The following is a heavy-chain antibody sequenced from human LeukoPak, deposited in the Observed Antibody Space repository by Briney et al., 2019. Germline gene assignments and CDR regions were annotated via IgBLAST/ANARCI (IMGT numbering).Heavy chain of an antibody. CDR2: IYTSGST. CDR1: GGSISSGSYY. Sequence: SETLSLTCTVSGGSISSGSYYWSWIRQPAGKGLEWIGRIYTSGSTNCNPSLKSRVTISVDTSKNQFSLKLSSVTAADTAVYYCARGEDIDYWGQGTLVTVSS. D-gene: IGHD2-15*01. J-gene: IGHJ4*02. V-gene: IGHV4-61*02. CDR3: ARGEDIDY.